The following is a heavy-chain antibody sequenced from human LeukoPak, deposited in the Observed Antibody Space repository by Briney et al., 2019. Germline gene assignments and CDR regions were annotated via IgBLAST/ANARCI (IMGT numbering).Heavy chain of an antibody. CDR3: AREECSSTSCYVFDY. J-gene: IGHJ4*02. CDR2: IYTSGST. CDR1: GGSISSGSYY. V-gene: IGHV4-61*02. Sequence: NPSETLSLTCTVSGGSISSGSYYWSWIRQPAGKGLEWIGRIYTSGSTNYNPSLKSRVTISVDTSKNQFSLKLSSVTAADTAVYYCAREECSSTSCYVFDYWGQGTLVSVSS. D-gene: IGHD2-2*01.